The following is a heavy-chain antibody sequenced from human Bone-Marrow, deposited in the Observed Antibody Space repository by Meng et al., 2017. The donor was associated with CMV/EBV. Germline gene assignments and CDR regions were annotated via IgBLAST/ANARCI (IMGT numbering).Heavy chain of an antibody. V-gene: IGHV4-34*01. D-gene: IGHD3-22*01. CDR3: ASSPDDSSGYYPPNWFDP. Sequence: SETLSLTCAVYGGSFSAYYWSWIRQSPGKGLEWIGEINHSGNTNYNPSLKSRVSMSVDTSKNQFSLKLSSVTAADTAVYYCASSPDDSSGYYPPNWFDPWGQGTLVTVSS. CDR1: GGSFSAYY. J-gene: IGHJ5*02. CDR2: INHSGNT.